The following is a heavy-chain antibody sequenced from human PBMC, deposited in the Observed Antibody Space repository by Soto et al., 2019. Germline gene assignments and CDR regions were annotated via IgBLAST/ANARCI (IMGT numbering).Heavy chain of an antibody. Sequence: QVQLQESGPGLVKPSGTLSLTCAVSGGSISSSNWWSWVRQPPGKGLEWIGEIYHSGSTNYNPSLKSRVTISVDKSKNQFSLKLSSVTAADTAVYYCARVGGYCSGGSCYSLSYFDYWGQGPLVTVSS. J-gene: IGHJ4*02. CDR2: IYHSGST. V-gene: IGHV4-4*02. D-gene: IGHD2-15*01. CDR1: GGSISSSNW. CDR3: ARVGGYCSGGSCYSLSYFDY.